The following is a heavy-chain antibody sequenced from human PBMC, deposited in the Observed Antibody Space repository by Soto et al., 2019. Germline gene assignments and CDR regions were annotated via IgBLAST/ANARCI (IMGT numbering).Heavy chain of an antibody. CDR2: IGTAGDT. J-gene: IGHJ4*02. Sequence: PGGSLRLSCAASGFTFSSYDMHWVRQATGKGLEWVSAIGTAGDTYYPGSVKGRFTISRENAKNSLYLQMNSLRAEDTAVYYCARGFRSSNYVSSEYYFDHWGQGTLVTVSS. D-gene: IGHD4-4*01. CDR1: GFTFSSYD. CDR3: ARGFRSSNYVSSEYYFDH. V-gene: IGHV3-13*01.